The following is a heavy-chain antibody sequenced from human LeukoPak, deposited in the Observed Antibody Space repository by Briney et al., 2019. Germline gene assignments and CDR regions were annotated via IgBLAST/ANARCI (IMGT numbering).Heavy chain of an antibody. V-gene: IGHV1-8*01. CDR1: GYSFTSYD. D-gene: IGHD2-2*02. Sequence: ASVKVSCKASGYSFTSYDINWVRQATGQGLEWMGWMNPKSGNTGYAQKFQGRVTMTRNTSISTAYMELSSLRSEDTAVYYCARGRYCSSTSCYRDYNWFDPWGQGTLVTVSS. CDR3: ARGRYCSSTSCYRDYNWFDP. CDR2: MNPKSGNT. J-gene: IGHJ5*02.